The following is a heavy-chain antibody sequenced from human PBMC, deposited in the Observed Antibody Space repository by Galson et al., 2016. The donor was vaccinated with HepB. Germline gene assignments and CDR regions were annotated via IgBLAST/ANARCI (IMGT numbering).Heavy chain of an antibody. CDR3: ARGRGRSYCGGDCYPDY. CDR2: MNPNSGNT. Sequence: SVKVSCKASGYTFTSYDINWVRQATGQGLEWMGWMNPNSGNTGYAQKFQGRVTMTRNTSISTAYMELSSLRSEDTAVYYCARGRGRSYCGGDCYPDYWGQGSLVTVSA. CDR1: GYTFTSYD. D-gene: IGHD2-21*02. J-gene: IGHJ4*02. V-gene: IGHV1-8*01.